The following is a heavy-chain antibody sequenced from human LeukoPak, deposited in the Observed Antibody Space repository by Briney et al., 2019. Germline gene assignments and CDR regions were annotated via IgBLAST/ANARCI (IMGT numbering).Heavy chain of an antibody. V-gene: IGHV3-33*01. CDR1: GFTFSDYA. Sequence: SGGSLRLSCAASGFTFSDYAMHRVPQAPGKGPEWVAVIGHDGSNKYDADSVKGRFTISRDNSKNMMYLQMNSLRAEDTAVYYCARDRFMVRGVMVGTFDLWGQGTMVTVSS. J-gene: IGHJ3*01. CDR2: IGHDGSNK. CDR3: ARDRFMVRGVMVGTFDL. D-gene: IGHD3-10*01.